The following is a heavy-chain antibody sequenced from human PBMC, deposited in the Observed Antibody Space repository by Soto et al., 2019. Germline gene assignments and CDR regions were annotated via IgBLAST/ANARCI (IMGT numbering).Heavy chain of an antibody. J-gene: IGHJ4*02. Sequence: GASVKVSCKASGYTFTVYYMHWVRQAPGQGLEWMGWINPNSGGTNYAQKFQGWVTMTRDTSISTAYMELSRLRSDDTAVYYCARDRGAYTVTTFFDYWGQGTLVTVSS. CDR3: ARDRGAYTVTTFFDY. D-gene: IGHD4-17*01. V-gene: IGHV1-2*04. CDR1: GYTFTVYY. CDR2: INPNSGGT.